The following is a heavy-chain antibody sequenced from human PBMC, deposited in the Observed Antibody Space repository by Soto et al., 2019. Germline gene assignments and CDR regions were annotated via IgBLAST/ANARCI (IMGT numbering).Heavy chain of an antibody. J-gene: IGHJ5*02. D-gene: IGHD1-1*01. V-gene: IGHV6-1*01. CDR3: AREVDDGPNWLDP. Sequence: SQTLSLTCAISGDSVSSNSAAWNWIRQSPSRGLEWLGRTYYKSKWYNDYAVSVNSRITVNPDTSKNQFSLQLNSVTPEDTAVYYCAREVDDGPNWLDPWGQGTLVTLSS. CDR1: GDSVSSNSAA. CDR2: TYYKSKWYN.